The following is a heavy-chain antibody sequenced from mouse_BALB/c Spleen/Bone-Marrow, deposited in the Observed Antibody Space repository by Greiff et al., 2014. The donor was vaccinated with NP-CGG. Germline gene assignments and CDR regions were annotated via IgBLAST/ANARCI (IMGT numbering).Heavy chain of an antibody. D-gene: IGHD2-14*01. CDR3: ARGTGEGFAY. J-gene: IGHJ3*01. V-gene: IGHV1-26*01. CDR2: VNPNNGDI. Sequence: VQLQQSGPDLVKPGASVRISCKASGYSFTGYYMYWVKQSPGKSLEWIGRVNPNNGDISYNQKFKGKAILTVDKSSSTAYMERRTLAAEDYAVYDCARGTGEGFAYWGQGTLVTVSA. CDR1: GYSFTGYY.